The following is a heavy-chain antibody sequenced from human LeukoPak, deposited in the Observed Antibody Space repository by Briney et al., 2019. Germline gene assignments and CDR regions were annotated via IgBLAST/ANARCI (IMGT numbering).Heavy chain of an antibody. J-gene: IGHJ4*02. V-gene: IGHV4-59*01. CDR1: GGSISSYY. CDR3: ARVDDSSGDY. CDR2: IYYSGST. Sequence: PSETLSLTCTVSGGSISSYYWSWIRQPPGKGLEWIGYIYYSGSTNYNPSLKSRVTISVDTSKNQFSLKLSSVTGADTAVYYCARVDDSSGDYWGQGTLVTVSS. D-gene: IGHD3-22*01.